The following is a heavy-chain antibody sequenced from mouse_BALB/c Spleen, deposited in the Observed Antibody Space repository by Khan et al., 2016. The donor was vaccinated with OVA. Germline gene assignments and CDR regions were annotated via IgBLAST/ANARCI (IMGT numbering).Heavy chain of an antibody. D-gene: IGHD1-3*01. CDR2: ISTYSGDA. CDR1: GYTFTDFA. V-gene: IGHV1S137*01. CDR3: ERGSDNSRFAY. Sequence: QVQLKESGAELVRPGVSVKISCKGSGYTFTDFAMHWVEQSHAKSLEWIGVISTYSGDATNNQKFKGKATMTVDKSSSTAYMELARLTSEDSAIYYCERGSDNSRFAYWGQGTLVTVAA. J-gene: IGHJ3*01.